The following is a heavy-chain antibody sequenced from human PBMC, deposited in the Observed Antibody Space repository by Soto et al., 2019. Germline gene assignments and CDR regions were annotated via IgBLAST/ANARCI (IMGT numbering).Heavy chain of an antibody. CDR2: IYISGRT. Sequence: EVQLVESGGGLVQPGGSLRLSCAASGVTVSSNYMSWVRQAPGKGLEWVSIIYISGRTDYADSVKGRVSISRDNSKNTLYLQMNSLRAEDTAVYYCARGGSGWYWAFECWGQGTLVTVSS. CDR1: GVTVSSNY. CDR3: ARGGSGWYWAFEC. V-gene: IGHV3-66*01. J-gene: IGHJ4*02. D-gene: IGHD6-19*01.